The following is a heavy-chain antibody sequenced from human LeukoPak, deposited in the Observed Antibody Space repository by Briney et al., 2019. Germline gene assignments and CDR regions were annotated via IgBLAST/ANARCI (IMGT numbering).Heavy chain of an antibody. CDR3: ARGRQWRGAFDI. CDR2: ISYDGSNK. CDR1: GFTFSSYA. J-gene: IGHJ3*02. Sequence: GGSLRLSCAASGFTFSSYAMHWVRQAPGKGLXXVAVISYDGSNKYYADSVKGRFAISRDNSKNTLYLQMNSLRAEDTAVYYCARGRQWRGAFDIWGQGTMVTVSS. D-gene: IGHD6-19*01. V-gene: IGHV3-30*09.